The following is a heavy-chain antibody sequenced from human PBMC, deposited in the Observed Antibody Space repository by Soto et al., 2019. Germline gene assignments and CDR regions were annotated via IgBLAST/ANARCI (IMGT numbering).Heavy chain of an antibody. CDR3: ARVGYSSSWYYYYGMDV. D-gene: IGHD6-13*01. V-gene: IGHV1-69*12. CDR1: GGTFSSYA. CDR2: IIPIFGTA. J-gene: IGHJ6*02. Sequence: QVQVVQSGAEVKKPGSSVKVSCKASGGTFSSYAISWVRQAPGQGLEWMGGIIPIFGTANYAQKFQGRVTITADESTSTAYMELSSLRSEDTAVYYCARVGYSSSWYYYYGMDVWGQGTTVTVSS.